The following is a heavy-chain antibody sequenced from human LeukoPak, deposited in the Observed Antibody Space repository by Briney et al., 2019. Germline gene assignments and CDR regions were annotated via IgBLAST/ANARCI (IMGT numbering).Heavy chain of an antibody. V-gene: IGHV1-8*02. J-gene: IGHJ3*02. CDR1: GYTFTSYD. CDR3: ARVWPAWGSGYYSSGAFDI. D-gene: IGHD3-22*01. CDR2: MDPNSGNT. Sequence: GASVKVSCKASGYTFTSYDINWVRQATGQGLEWMGWMDPNSGNTGYAQKFQGRVTMTRDTSISTAYMELSRLRSDDTVVYYCARVWPAWGSGYYSSGAFDIWGQGTMVTVSS.